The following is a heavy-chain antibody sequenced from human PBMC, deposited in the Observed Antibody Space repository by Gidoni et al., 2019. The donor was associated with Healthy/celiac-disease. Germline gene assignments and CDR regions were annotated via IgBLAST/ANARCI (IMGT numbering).Heavy chain of an antibody. CDR3: ARDLKAYGLNPEGY. Sequence: QVQLVESGGGVVQPGRSLRLSCAAARFTFSSYGMHGVRQDPGKGLEWVAVIWYDGSKKYYADSVKGRFTISRDNSKNTLYLQMNSLRAEDTAVYYCARDLKAYGLNPEGYWGQGTLVTVSS. CDR1: RFTFSSYG. CDR2: IWYDGSKK. J-gene: IGHJ4*02. V-gene: IGHV3-33*01. D-gene: IGHD4-17*01.